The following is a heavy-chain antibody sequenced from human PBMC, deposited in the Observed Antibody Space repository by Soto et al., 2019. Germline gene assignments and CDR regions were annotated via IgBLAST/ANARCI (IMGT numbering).Heavy chain of an antibody. V-gene: IGHV2-5*01. J-gene: IGHJ4*02. CDR3: AHARLLWVGGYFDY. D-gene: IGHD3-10*01. CDR1: GFSLATHGVG. CDR2: ISWNDDN. Sequence: QVTLKESGPTLVKPTQSLTLTCTFSGFSLATHGVGMGWIRQPPGEALEWLALISWNDDNRYSPSLKSRLTTAKDTSKNQVVLTMANMDPVDTATYYCAHARLLWVGGYFDYWGQGILVTVSS.